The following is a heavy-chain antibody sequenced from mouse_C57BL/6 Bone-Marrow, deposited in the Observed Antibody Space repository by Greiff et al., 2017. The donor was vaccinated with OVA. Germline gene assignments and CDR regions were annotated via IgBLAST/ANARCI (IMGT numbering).Heavy chain of an antibody. V-gene: IGHV1-82*01. CDR1: GYAFSSSW. CDR3: ARAPNFFDY. Sequence: QVQLQQSGPELVKPGASVKISCKASGYAFSSSWMNWVKQRPGKGLEWIGRFYPGDGDTNYNGKFKGKATLTADKSSSTAYMQLSSLTSEDSAVYFCARAPNFFDYWGQGTTLTVSS. CDR2: FYPGDGDT. J-gene: IGHJ2*01.